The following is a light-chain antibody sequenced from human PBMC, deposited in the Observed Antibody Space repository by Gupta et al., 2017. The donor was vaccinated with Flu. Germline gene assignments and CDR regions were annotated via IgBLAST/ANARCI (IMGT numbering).Light chain of an antibody. CDR3: QHYNSFPRT. CDR1: QIISSW. Sequence: PSTLASSVGNRVTITCRASQIISSWLAWYQQKPGKAPKLLIYKASSLESWVPSRFSGSASQTEFTLTISSLHPDDFTTYYCQHYNSFPRTFGQGTKVEI. CDR2: KAS. J-gene: IGKJ1*01. V-gene: IGKV1-5*03.